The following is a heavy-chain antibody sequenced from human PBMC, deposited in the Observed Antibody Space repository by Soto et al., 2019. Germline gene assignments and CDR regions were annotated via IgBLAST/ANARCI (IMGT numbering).Heavy chain of an antibody. CDR3: ARLGLRYYFDY. D-gene: IGHD4-17*01. CDR2: INPSGGST. J-gene: IGHJ4*02. CDR1: GYTFTSYY. Sequence: ASVKVSCKASGYTFTSYYMHWVRQAPGQGLEWMGIINPSGGSTSYAQKFQGRVTVTRDTSTSTVYMELSSLRSEDTAVYYCARLGLRYYFDYWGQGTLVTVSS. V-gene: IGHV1-46*03.